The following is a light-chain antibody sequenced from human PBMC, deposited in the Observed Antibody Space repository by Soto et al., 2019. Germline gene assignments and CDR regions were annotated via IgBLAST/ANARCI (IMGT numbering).Light chain of an antibody. CDR2: DAS. Sequence: IQMTQSPSSLSASVGDRVTITCQASQDIANYLNWYQQKAGRAPKFLIYDASNLQSGVPSRFGGSGSGTDFTLTINSLQPEDFAAYYCLQDFSFPRTFGGGTKVDIK. CDR3: LQDFSFPRT. J-gene: IGKJ4*01. CDR1: QDIANY. V-gene: IGKV1-6*01.